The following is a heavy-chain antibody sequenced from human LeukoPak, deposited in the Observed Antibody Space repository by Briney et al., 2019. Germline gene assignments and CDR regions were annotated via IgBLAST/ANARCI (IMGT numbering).Heavy chain of an antibody. CDR3: ARSPITIFGVVIQSFDY. CDR2: IDPSDSYT. Sequence: PGESLKISCKGSGYSFTSYWISWVRQMPGKGLEWMGRIDPSDSYTNYSPSFQGHVTISADKSISTAYLQWSSLKASDTAMYYCARSPITIFGVVIQSFDYWGQGTLVTVSS. D-gene: IGHD3-3*01. CDR1: GYSFTSYW. J-gene: IGHJ4*02. V-gene: IGHV5-10-1*01.